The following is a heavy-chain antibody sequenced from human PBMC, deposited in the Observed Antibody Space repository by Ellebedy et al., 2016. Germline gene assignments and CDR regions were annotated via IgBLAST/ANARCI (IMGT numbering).Heavy chain of an antibody. CDR3: ASRTRCSSGWYCY. Sequence: GGSLRLSCAASGFTFDDYAMHWVRQAPGKGLEWVSLISWNGGSTYYADSVKGRFTISRDNSKNSLYLQMNSLRAEDTAVYYCASRTRCSSGWYCYWGQGTLVTVSS. V-gene: IGHV3-43D*03. CDR2: ISWNGGST. J-gene: IGHJ4*02. D-gene: IGHD6-19*01. CDR1: GFTFDDYA.